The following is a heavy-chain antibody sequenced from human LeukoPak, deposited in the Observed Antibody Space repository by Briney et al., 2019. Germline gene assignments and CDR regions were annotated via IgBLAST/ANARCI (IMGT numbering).Heavy chain of an antibody. D-gene: IGHD5-24*01. J-gene: IGHJ4*02. CDR3: AKDGVMAGHYLDY. CDR2: ISGNGGST. V-gene: IGHV3-23*01. CDR1: GLTFSTYD. Sequence: QPGGSLRLSCAASGLTFSTYDMSWVRQAPGKGLEWVSVISGNGGSTHYADSVKGRFTISRDNSKNTLYLQMNSLRAEDTAVYYCAKDGVMAGHYLDYWGQGTLVTVSS.